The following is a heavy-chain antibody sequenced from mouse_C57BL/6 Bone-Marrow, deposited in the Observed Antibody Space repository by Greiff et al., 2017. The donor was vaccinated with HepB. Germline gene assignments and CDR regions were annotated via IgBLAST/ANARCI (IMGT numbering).Heavy chain of an antibody. CDR2: INYDGSST. CDR1: GFTFSDYY. V-gene: IGHV5-16*01. Sequence: DVHLVESEGGLVQPGSSMKLSCTASGFTFSDYYMAWVRQVPEKGLEWVANINYDGSSTYYLDSLKSRFIISRDNAKNILYLQMSSLKSEDTATYYCAREGLDAMDYWGQGTSVTVSS. D-gene: IGHD3-1*01. J-gene: IGHJ4*01. CDR3: AREGLDAMDY.